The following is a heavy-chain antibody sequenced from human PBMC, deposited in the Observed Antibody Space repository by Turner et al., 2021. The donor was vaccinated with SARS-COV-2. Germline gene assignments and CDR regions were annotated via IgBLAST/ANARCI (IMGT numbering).Heavy chain of an antibody. CDR3: AKGLGGYCSGGSCYSGIVDY. V-gene: IGHV3-30*18. CDR1: GFNFRSYG. J-gene: IGHJ4*02. CDR2: ISYDGSNK. Sequence: QVQLVESGGGVVQPGRSLRLSCAASGFNFRSYGLDWVRQAPGKGRGWVAVISYDGSNKYYADSVKGRFTISRDNSKNTLYLQMNSLRAEDTAVYYCAKGLGGYCSGGSCYSGIVDYWGQGTLVTVSS. D-gene: IGHD2-15*01.